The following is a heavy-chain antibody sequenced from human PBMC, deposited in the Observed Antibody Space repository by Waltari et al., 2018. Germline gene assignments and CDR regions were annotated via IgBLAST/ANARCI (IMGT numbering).Heavy chain of an antibody. J-gene: IGHJ5*02. Sequence: QVQLQQWGAGLLKPSETLSLTCAVYGGSFSGYYWSWIRQPPGKGLEWLGEINHSGRTNYNPSLKSRVTISVDTSKNQFSLKPSSVTAADTAVYYCASTEVGATYPWWFDPWGQGTLVTVAS. V-gene: IGHV4-34*01. CDR2: INHSGRT. CDR1: GGSFSGYY. CDR3: ASTEVGATYPWWFDP. D-gene: IGHD1-26*01.